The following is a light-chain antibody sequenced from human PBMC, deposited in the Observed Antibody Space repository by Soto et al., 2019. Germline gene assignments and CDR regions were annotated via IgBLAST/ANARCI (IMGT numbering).Light chain of an antibody. CDR2: EVS. Sequence: QSALTQPASVSGSPGQSITISCTGSSSDVGSSKYVSWYQQHPGKVPKVMIYEVSNRPSGVSNRFSGSKSGNKASLTISGLQAEDEADYYCSSHTGSSTDYVFGTGTKVTVL. CDR1: SSDVGSSKY. J-gene: IGLJ1*01. V-gene: IGLV2-14*01. CDR3: SSHTGSSTDYV.